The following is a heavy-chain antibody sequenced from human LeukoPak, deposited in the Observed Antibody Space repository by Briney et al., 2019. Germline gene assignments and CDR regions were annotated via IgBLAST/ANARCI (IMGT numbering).Heavy chain of an antibody. J-gene: IGHJ6*01. Sequence: PGGSLRLSCATSGFNFDDYGMNWVRQAPEKGLEWVCGINWNGGSTGYADSVKGRFTISRDNAKNSLYLEMNSLRVEDTALYHCARRLRWLPASSTVDYGMDVWGQGTTVTVSS. V-gene: IGHV3-20*01. CDR3: ARRLRWLPASSTVDYGMDV. CDR2: INWNGGST. D-gene: IGHD4-23*01. CDR1: GFNFDDYG.